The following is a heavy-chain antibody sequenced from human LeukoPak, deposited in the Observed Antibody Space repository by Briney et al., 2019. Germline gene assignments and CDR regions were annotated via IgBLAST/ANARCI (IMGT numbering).Heavy chain of an antibody. Sequence: GASVKVSCKASGYTFTGYYMHWVRQAPGQGLEWMGWINPNSGGTNYAQKFQGRVTMTRDTSISTAYMELSRLRSDDTAVYYCTRQGRDGYNFYYYYYMDVWGKGTTVTISS. CDR2: INPNSGGT. D-gene: IGHD5-24*01. CDR1: GYTFTGYY. CDR3: TRQGRDGYNFYYYYYMDV. J-gene: IGHJ6*03. V-gene: IGHV1-2*02.